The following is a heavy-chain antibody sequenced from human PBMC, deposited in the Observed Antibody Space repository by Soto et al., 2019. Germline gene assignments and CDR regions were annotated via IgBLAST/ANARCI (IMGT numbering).Heavy chain of an antibody. J-gene: IGHJ2*01. Sequence: QVQLVQSGAEVKKPGASVKVSCKASGYTFSSYAIHWVRQAPGQIFEWMGWINNGNYNTKYSQKFQGRVTITSDTSATTAYMELSSLRSEDTAVYYCARDLGLWYFDLWGRGTLVTVSS. CDR1: GYTFSSYA. V-gene: IGHV1-3*04. CDR2: INNGNYNT. CDR3: ARDLGLWYFDL.